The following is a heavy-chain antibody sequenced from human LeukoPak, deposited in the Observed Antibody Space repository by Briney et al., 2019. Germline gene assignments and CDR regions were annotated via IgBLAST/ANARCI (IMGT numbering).Heavy chain of an antibody. CDR1: GGSISSSSYY. CDR3: ASSFPIAVAGKGTFDY. D-gene: IGHD6-19*01. CDR2: IYYSGST. J-gene: IGHJ4*02. Sequence: SETLSLTCTVSGGSISSSSYYWGWIRQPPGKGLEWNGSIYYSGSTYYNPSLKSRVTISVDTSKNQFSLKLSSVTAADTAVYYCASSFPIAVAGKGTFDYWGQGTLVTVSS. V-gene: IGHV4-39*07.